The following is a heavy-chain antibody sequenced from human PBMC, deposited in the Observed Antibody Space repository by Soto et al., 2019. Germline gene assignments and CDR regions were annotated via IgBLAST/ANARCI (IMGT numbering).Heavy chain of an antibody. CDR2: IYYSGST. CDR3: ARRSYSPKGGCYFDY. V-gene: IGHV4-59*01. Sequence: PSETLSLTCTVSGGSISSYYWSWIRQPPGKGLEWIGYIYYSGSTNYNPSLKSRVTISVDTSKNQFSLKLSSVTAADTAVYYCARRSYSPKGGCYFDYWGQGTLVTVSS. J-gene: IGHJ4*02. CDR1: GGSISSYY. D-gene: IGHD2-15*01.